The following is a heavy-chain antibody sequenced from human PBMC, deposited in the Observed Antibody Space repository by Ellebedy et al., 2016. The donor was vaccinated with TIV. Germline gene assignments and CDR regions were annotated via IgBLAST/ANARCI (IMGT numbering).Heavy chain of an antibody. CDR3: ARADADYFEY. V-gene: IGHV4-30-2*01. Sequence: SETLSLXXTVSGASVSGSGYSWGWIRQPLGKGLEWIGYIYYSGNTYYNPSLKSRVTILVGGSNNQFSLMLDSVTAADTAVYYCARADADYFEYWGQGALVTVSS. D-gene: IGHD2-8*01. J-gene: IGHJ4*02. CDR1: GASVSGSGYS. CDR2: IYYSGNT.